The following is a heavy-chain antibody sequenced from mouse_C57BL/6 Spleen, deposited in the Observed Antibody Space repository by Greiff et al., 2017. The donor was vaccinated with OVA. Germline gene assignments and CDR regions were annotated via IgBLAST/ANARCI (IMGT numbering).Heavy chain of an antibody. CDR3: ASGGFFAD. V-gene: IGHV1-50*01. CDR2: IDPSDSYT. CDR1: GYTFTSYW. J-gene: IGHJ3*01. Sequence: VQLQQPGAELVKPGASVKLSCKASGYTFTSYWMQWVKQRPGQGLEWIGEIDPSDSYTNYNQKLKGKATLTVDTSSSTAYMQLSSLTSEDSAVYYCASGGFFADWGQGTLVTVSA.